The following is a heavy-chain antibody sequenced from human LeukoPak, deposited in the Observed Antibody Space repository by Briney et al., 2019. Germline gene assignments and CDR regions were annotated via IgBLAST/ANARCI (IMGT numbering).Heavy chain of an antibody. Sequence: GGSLRLSCAASGFTLSGSAMHWVRQASGKGLEWVGRIRSKANSYATAYAASVKGRFTISRDDSKNTAYLQMNSLKTEDTAVYYCTRLGDCSSTSCYGYWGQGTLVTVSP. V-gene: IGHV3-73*01. D-gene: IGHD2-2*01. CDR1: GFTLSGSA. CDR2: IRSKANSYAT. J-gene: IGHJ4*02. CDR3: TRLGDCSSTSCYGY.